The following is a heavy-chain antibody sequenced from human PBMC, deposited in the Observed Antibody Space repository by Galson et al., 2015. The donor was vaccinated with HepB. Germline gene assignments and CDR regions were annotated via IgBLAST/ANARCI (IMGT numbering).Heavy chain of an antibody. CDR2: IWYDGSNK. J-gene: IGHJ4*02. V-gene: IGHV3-33*01. CDR3: VRDFPNAGLN. D-gene: IGHD3/OR15-3a*01. CDR1: GFIFNNYG. Sequence: SLRLSCAASGFIFNNYGMNWVRQAPGMGLEWVALIWYDGSNKYYADSVKGRFTISRDNSKNTLYLQMNSLRAEDTAVYYCVRDFPNAGLNWGQGTLVTVSS.